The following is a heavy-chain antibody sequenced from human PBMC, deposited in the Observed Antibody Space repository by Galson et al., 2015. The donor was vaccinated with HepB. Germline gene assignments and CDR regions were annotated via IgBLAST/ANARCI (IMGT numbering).Heavy chain of an antibody. D-gene: IGHD2-21*02. CDR2: ISAYNGDT. V-gene: IGHV1-18*04. J-gene: IGHJ4*02. CDR1: GYTFTNYG. CDR3: ARDLPISTVRRVTAIPPFDY. Sequence: ASGYTFTNYGISWVRQAPGQGLEWMGWISAYNGDTNYAQKLQGRLTMTTDTSTSTAYMELRSLRSDDTAVYYCARDLPISTVRRVTAIPPFDYWGQGTLVTVSS.